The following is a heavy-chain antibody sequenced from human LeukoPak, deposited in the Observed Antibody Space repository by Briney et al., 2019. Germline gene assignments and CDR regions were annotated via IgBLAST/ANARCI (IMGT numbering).Heavy chain of an antibody. CDR2: IYYSGST. CDR3: ARHESRQPRRAPFDY. J-gene: IGHJ4*02. Sequence: SETLSLTCTVSGGSISSYYWSLIRQPPGKGLEWIGYIYYSGSTNYNPSLKSRVTISVDTSKNQFSLKLSSVTAADTAVYYCARHESRQPRRAPFDYWGQGTLVTVSS. D-gene: IGHD3-10*01. CDR1: GGSISSYY. V-gene: IGHV4-59*08.